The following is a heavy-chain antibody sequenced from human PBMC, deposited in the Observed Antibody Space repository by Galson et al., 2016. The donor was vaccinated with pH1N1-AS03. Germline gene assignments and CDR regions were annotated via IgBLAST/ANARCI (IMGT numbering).Heavy chain of an antibody. CDR1: EFTFSIYH. Sequence: SLRLSCAASEFTFSIYHMSWVRQAPGKGLEWVSYINSRSDIIHYADSVRGRFTISRDNARNSLYLQMHSLRDDYTAVYYCARDSGYGGTFDNWGQGALVTVSS. J-gene: IGHJ4*02. CDR3: ARDSGYGGTFDN. CDR2: INSRSDII. V-gene: IGHV3-48*02. D-gene: IGHD5-12*01.